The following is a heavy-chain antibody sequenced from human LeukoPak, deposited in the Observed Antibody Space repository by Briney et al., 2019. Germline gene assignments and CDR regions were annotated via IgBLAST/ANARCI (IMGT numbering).Heavy chain of an antibody. V-gene: IGHV3-30*02. CDR2: IPYDGSNK. CDR3: AKGFGEFSYYYYGMDV. Sequence: GGSLRLSCAASGFSFSSYWMNWVRQAPGKGLEWVTFIPYDGSNKFYADSVKGRFTISRDNSKNTLYLQMNSLRPEGTAVYYCAKGFGEFSYYYYGMDVWGQGTTVTVSS. J-gene: IGHJ6*02. D-gene: IGHD3-10*01. CDR1: GFSFSSYW.